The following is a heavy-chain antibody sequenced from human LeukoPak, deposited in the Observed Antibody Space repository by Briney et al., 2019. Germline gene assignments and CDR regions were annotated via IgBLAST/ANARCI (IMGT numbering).Heavy chain of an antibody. CDR2: IKSDGST. J-gene: IGHJ5*02. CDR1: GFTFSSYW. CDR3: ARAVTYFYGSVTYDWFDP. Sequence: PGGSLRLSCAASGFTFSSYWMHWVRRTPGKGLVWVSRIKSDGSTIYADSVKGRFTISRDNARNTLYLQMNSLRVEDTAMYYCARAVTYFYGSVTYDWFDPWGQGTLVTVSS. D-gene: IGHD3-10*01. V-gene: IGHV3-74*01.